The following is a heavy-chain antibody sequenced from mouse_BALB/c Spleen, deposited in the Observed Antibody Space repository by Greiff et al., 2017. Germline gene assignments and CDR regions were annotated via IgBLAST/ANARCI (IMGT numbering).Heavy chain of an antibody. CDR3: ARTGFAY. CDR2: ISSGSSTI. J-gene: IGHJ3*01. Sequence: EVQGVESGGGLVQPGGSRKLSCAASGFTFSSFGMHWVRQAPEKGLEWVAYISSGSSTIYYADTVKGRFTISRDNPKNTLFLQMTSLRSEDTAMYYCARTGFAYWGQGTLVTVSA. V-gene: IGHV5-17*02. CDR1: GFTFSSFG.